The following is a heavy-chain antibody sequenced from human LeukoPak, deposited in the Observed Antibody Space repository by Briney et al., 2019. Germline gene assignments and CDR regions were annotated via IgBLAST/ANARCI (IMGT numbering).Heavy chain of an antibody. Sequence: ASVKVSCNASGYTFTGFDMHWVRQAPGQGLEWMGWINPNSGGTKYVQKFQGRVTMTRDTSISTAYMELSRLRSDDTAVYYCARDSLATYFAHWGQATLVTVSS. CDR3: ARDSLATYFAH. V-gene: IGHV1-2*02. J-gene: IGHJ4*02. CDR1: GYTFTGFD. CDR2: INPNSGGT. D-gene: IGHD5-12*01.